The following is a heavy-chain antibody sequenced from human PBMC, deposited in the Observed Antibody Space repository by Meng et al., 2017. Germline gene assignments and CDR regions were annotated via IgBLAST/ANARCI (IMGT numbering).Heavy chain of an antibody. D-gene: IGHD2-15*01. CDR2: INTNTGNP. J-gene: IGHJ5*02. CDR3: ARLVAGTFGQLFDP. Sequence: AHQVQSGSELKKPGASVKVSCKASGDSFTSYAMNWVRQAPGQGLEWMGWINTNTGNPTYAQGFTGRFVFSLDTSVSTAYLQISSLKAEDTAVYYCARLVAGTFGQLFDPWGQGTLVTVSS. CDR1: GDSFTSYA. V-gene: IGHV7-4-1*02.